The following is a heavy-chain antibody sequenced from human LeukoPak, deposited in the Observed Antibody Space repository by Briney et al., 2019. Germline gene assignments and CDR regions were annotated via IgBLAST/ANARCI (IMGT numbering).Heavy chain of an antibody. Sequence: PGGSLRPSCAASGFTFSSYAVHWVRQAPGKGLEWVAVISYDGSNKYYADSVKGRFTISRDNSKNTLYLQMNSLRAEDTAVYYCARDSSDDSSGYPDYWGQGTLVTVSS. CDR3: ARDSSDDSSGYPDY. D-gene: IGHD3-22*01. CDR1: GFTFSSYA. J-gene: IGHJ4*02. V-gene: IGHV3-30-3*01. CDR2: ISYDGSNK.